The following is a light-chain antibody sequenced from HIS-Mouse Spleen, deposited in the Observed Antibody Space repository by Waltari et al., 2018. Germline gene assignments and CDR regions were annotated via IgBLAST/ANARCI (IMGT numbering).Light chain of an antibody. CDR3: YSTDSSGNHRV. J-gene: IGLJ2*01. Sequence: SYELTQPPSVSVSPGQTARITGSGDALPKKLPYWNQQKSGQAPVLVIYEESKRPSGIPERFSGSSSGTMATLNISGAQVEDEADYYCYSTDSSGNHRVFGGGTKLTVL. V-gene: IGLV3-10*01. CDR2: EES. CDR1: ALPKKL.